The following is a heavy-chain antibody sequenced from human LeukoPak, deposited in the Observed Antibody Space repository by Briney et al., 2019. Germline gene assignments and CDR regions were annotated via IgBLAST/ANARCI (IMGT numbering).Heavy chain of an antibody. CDR2: MNPNSGNT. CDR3: ARAAIVLRFLEWLSYHSYYYGMDV. J-gene: IGHJ6*02. Sequence: GASVKVSCKASGGTFTSYDINWVRQATGQGLEWMGWMNPNSGNTGYAQKFQGRVTMTRNTSISTAYMELSSLRSEDTAVYYCARAAIVLRFLEWLSYHSYYYGMDVWGQGTTVTVSS. D-gene: IGHD3-3*01. V-gene: IGHV1-8*01. CDR1: GGTFTSYD.